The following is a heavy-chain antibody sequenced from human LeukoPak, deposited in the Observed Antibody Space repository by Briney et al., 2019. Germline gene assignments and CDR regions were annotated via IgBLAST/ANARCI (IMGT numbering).Heavy chain of an antibody. D-gene: IGHD4-17*01. Sequence: GESLKISCKGSGYSFTNYWIGWVRQMPGKGLEWMGTIFPRNSETKYSPSFQGQVIISVDKSISTAYLQWNSLKASDTAIYFCARPEYGASDYWGQGTLVTVFS. CDR1: GYSFTNYW. V-gene: IGHV5-51*01. CDR2: IFPRNSET. J-gene: IGHJ4*02. CDR3: ARPEYGASDY.